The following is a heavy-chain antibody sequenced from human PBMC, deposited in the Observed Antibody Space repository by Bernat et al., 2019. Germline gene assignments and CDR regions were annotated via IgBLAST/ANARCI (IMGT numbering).Heavy chain of an antibody. Sequence: EEQLVESGGGLVKPGESLRLSCVGSGFIFSNAWMSWVRQAPGKGLEWVGRIISKAGGETKDYAAPVNGRFTISRDDSKNTLYLQMNSLKTEDTAVYYCTTVTFQGNYWDYWGQGTLVTVSS. J-gene: IGHJ4*02. D-gene: IGHD1-14*01. CDR1: GFIFSNAW. CDR2: IISKAGGETK. V-gene: IGHV3-15*01. CDR3: TTVTFQGNYWDY.